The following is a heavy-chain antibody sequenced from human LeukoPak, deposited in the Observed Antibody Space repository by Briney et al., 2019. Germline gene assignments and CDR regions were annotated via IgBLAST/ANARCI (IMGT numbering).Heavy chain of an antibody. CDR1: GGSFSGYY. Sequence: SETLSLTCAVYGGSFSGYYWSWIRQPPGKGLEWIGYIYYSGSTYYNPSLESRVTISVDTSKNQFSLKLSSVTAADTAVYYCARADSSGSGDYWGQGTLVTVSS. CDR3: ARADSSGSGDY. CDR2: IYYSGST. J-gene: IGHJ4*02. V-gene: IGHV4-34*09. D-gene: IGHD3-22*01.